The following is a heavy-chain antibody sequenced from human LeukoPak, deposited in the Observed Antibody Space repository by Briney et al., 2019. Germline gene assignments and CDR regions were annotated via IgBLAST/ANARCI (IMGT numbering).Heavy chain of an antibody. CDR2: MYYSGST. J-gene: IGHJ2*01. D-gene: IGHD3-10*01. CDR1: VGSIRSYY. V-gene: IGHV4-59*01. Sequence: SETLSLTCTVSVGSIRSYYWTWIRQPPGKGLEWIGYMYYSGSTNYNPSLKSRVTTSVDTSTNQFSLKLTSVTAADTAVYYCASSAYGSGPWYFDLWGRGTLVTVSS. CDR3: ASSAYGSGPWYFDL.